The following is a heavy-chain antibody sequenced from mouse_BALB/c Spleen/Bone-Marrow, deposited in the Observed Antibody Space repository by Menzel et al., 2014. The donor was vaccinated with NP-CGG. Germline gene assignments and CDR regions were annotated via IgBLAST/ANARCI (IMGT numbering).Heavy chain of an antibody. D-gene: IGHD2-4*01. CDR2: INSNGGST. CDR3: GRDNYYDYDGFAY. CDR1: GFTFSSYG. J-gene: IGHJ3*01. Sequence: EVKLVESGGGLVQPGGSLKISCAASGFTFSSYGMSWVRQTPDKRLDLVATINSNGGSTYYPDSVKGRFTTSRDNAKNTLYLQMSSLKSEDTAMYYCGRDNYYDYDGFAYWGQGTLVTVSA. V-gene: IGHV5-6-3*01.